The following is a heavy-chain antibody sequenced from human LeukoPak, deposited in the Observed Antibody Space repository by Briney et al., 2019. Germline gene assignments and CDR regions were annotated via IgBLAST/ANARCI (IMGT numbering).Heavy chain of an antibody. CDR1: GYTFTSYD. J-gene: IGHJ4*02. V-gene: IGHV1-8*01. Sequence: ASVKVSCKASGYTFTSYDINWVRQATGQGLEWMGWMNPNSGNTSYAQKFQGRVTMTRNTSISTAYMELSSLRSEDTAVYYCARDRLGYCTNGVCHGLDWGQGTLVTVSS. D-gene: IGHD2-8*01. CDR3: ARDRLGYCTNGVCHGLD. CDR2: MNPNSGNT.